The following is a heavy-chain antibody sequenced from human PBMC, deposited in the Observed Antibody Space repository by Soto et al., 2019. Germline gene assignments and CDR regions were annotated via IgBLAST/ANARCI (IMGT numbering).Heavy chain of an antibody. J-gene: IGHJ4*02. CDR1: GFTFSNYK. V-gene: IGHV3-48*03. CDR2: ISSSGNTI. D-gene: IGHD4-17*01. CDR3: ARDEYGGAYDY. Sequence: EVQLVESGGGLVQPGGSLRHSCAASGFTFSNYKMNWVRQAPGKGLEWVSYISSSGNTIHYADSVKGRFTISRDNAKKSLYLQMNSLRAEDTAVYYCARDEYGGAYDYWGQGTLVTVSS.